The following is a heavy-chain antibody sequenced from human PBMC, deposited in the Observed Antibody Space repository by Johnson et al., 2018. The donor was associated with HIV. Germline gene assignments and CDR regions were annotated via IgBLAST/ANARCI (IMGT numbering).Heavy chain of an antibody. CDR1: GFTFTNAW. V-gene: IGHV3-15*01. CDR2: IKGKTDGRTT. Sequence: VQLMESGGGLVQPGGSLRLSCAASGFTFTNAWMSWVRQAPGKGLEWVVRIKGKTDGRTTDYAAPVNGSFTISIDDSKNKLYLQMNSLKTEDKAVHYCTTLAESSSSMYAFDIWGQGTMLTVSS. CDR3: TTLAESSSSMYAFDI. D-gene: IGHD6-6*01. J-gene: IGHJ3*02.